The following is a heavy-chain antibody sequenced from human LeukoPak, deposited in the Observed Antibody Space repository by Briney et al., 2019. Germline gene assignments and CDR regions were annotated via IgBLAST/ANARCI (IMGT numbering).Heavy chain of an antibody. CDR3: ARSEPYYYDSSGYFDY. Sequence: SVKVSCKASGGTFSSYAISWVRQASGQGLEWMGGIIPIFGTANYAQKFQGRVTITTDESTSTAYMELSSLRSEDTAVYYCARSEPYYYDSSGYFDYWGQGTLVTVSS. D-gene: IGHD3-22*01. V-gene: IGHV1-69*05. CDR2: IIPIFGTA. J-gene: IGHJ4*02. CDR1: GGTFSSYA.